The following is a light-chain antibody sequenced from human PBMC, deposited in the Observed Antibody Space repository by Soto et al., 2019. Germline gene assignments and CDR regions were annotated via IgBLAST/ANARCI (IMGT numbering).Light chain of an antibody. CDR2: DAS. J-gene: IGKJ4*01. V-gene: IGKV1-9*01. Sequence: IQLTQSPSSLSASVGDSVTITCRASQDITNYLAWYNQKSGRAPKLLVYDASTLETGVPSRFSGSGSGTNFTLTISRLQPEDFATYYCQQLDSYPRTFGGGTKVEIK. CDR1: QDITNY. CDR3: QQLDSYPRT.